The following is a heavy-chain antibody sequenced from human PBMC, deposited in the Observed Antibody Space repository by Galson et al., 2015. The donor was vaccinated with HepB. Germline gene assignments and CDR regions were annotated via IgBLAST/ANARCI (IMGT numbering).Heavy chain of an antibody. Sequence: QSGAEVKKPGESLRISCKGSGYSFTSYWISWVRQMPGKGLEWMGRIDPSDSNTNYNPPFQGHVTISADKSISTAYLQWSSLKASDTAMYYCARSRPVSPGRNFFYGMDVWCQGTTVTVSS. CDR3: ARSRPVSPGRNFFYGMDV. D-gene: IGHD3-10*01. CDR2: IDPSDSNT. J-gene: IGHJ6*02. V-gene: IGHV5-10-1*01. CDR1: GYSFTSYW.